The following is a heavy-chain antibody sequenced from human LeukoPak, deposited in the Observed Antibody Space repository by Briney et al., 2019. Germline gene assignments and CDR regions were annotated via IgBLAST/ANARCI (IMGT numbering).Heavy chain of an antibody. D-gene: IGHD6-19*01. J-gene: IGHJ4*02. CDR1: GYTFTSYA. Sequence: ASVKASCKASGYTFTSYAMHWVRQAPGQRLEWMGWINAGNGNTKYSQKFQGRVTITRDTSASTAYMELSSLRSEDTAVYYCARDRSGSGWPQDYWGQGTLVTVSS. CDR3: ARDRSGSGWPQDY. CDR2: INAGNGNT. V-gene: IGHV1-3*01.